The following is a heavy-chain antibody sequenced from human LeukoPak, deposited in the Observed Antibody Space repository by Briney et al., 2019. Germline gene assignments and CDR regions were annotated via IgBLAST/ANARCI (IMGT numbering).Heavy chain of an antibody. CDR2: IKNRADGDTT. J-gene: IGHJ4*02. V-gene: IGHV3-15*01. CDR3: TTITVLLVHPDY. CDR1: GGSSSIQY. Sequence: PSETLSLTCTVSGGSSSIQYWTWIRQSPGKGLEWIGRIKNRADGDTTDYAAPVKGRFTVSRDDSKNTLYLQMNSLRTEDTAVYYCTTITVLLVHPDYWGQGTLVTVSS. D-gene: IGHD1-20*01.